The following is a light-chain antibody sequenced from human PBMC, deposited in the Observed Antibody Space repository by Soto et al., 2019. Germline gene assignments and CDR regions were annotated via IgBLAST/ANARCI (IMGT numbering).Light chain of an antibody. J-gene: IGKJ2*01. Sequence: EIVLTQSPGTLSLSPGERATLSCRASQSVSSTYFAWYQQKPGQAPRLLIYGSSSSATGIPDRFSGSGSGTDFTLTITRLEPEDFAFYYCQQYSNSPPYTFGQWTKLEIK. CDR2: GSS. CDR3: QQYSNSPPYT. CDR1: QSVSSTY. V-gene: IGKV3-20*01.